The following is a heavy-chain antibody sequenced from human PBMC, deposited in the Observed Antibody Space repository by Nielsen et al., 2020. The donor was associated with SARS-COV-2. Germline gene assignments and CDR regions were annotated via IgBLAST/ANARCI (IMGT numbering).Heavy chain of an antibody. CDR3: AALYCGGDCYIYYYGMDV. V-gene: IGHV3-48*02. Sequence: GESLKISCAASGFTFSSYSMNWVRQAPGKGLEWVSYISSGSGTIYYADSVKGRFTISRDNARNSLYLQMNSLRDEDTAVYYCAALYCGGDCYIYYYGMDVWGQGTTVTVSS. D-gene: IGHD2-21*02. CDR2: ISSGSGTI. CDR1: GFTFSSYS. J-gene: IGHJ6*02.